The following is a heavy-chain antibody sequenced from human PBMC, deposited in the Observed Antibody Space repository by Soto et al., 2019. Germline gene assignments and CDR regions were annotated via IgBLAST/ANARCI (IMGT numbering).Heavy chain of an antibody. CDR1: GFTFSSYS. V-gene: IGHV3-21*01. CDR2: ISSSSSYI. D-gene: IGHD3-3*01. CDR3: ARDYASITIFGVVSGDYYYYYMDV. J-gene: IGHJ6*03. Sequence: GGSLRLSCAASGFTFSSYSMNWVRQAPGKGLEWVSSISSSSSYIYYADSVKGRFTISRDNAKNSLYLQMNSLRAEDTAVYYCARDYASITIFGVVSGDYYYYYMDVWGKGTTVTVSS.